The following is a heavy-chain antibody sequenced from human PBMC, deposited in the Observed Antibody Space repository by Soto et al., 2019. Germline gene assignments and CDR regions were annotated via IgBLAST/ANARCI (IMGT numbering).Heavy chain of an antibody. J-gene: IGHJ6*02. V-gene: IGHV3-11*01. CDR2: ISSEGTTT. D-gene: IGHD3-10*01. CDR3: ARDLEGSGSHWLGYNYYAMDV. Sequence: KPGGSLRLSCAASGFTISDYYMTWIRQAPGKGLEWVSYISSEGTTTYYADSVRDRFSISLDNAKNSVYLQMNSLRADDSGVYYCARDLEGSGSHWLGYNYYAMDVWGQGTTVTVSS. CDR1: GFTISDYY.